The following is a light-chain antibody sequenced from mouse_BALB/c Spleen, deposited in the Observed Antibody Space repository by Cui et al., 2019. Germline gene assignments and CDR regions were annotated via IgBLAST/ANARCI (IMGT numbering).Light chain of an antibody. CDR3: HQLSSYPWT. V-gene: IGKV4-80*01. CDR2: STS. J-gene: IGKJ1*01. CDR1: SSVSY. Sequence: QIVLTHSPAITSASIGEVITLTCSASSSVSYMHMDQQESGTSPKPLIYSTSNLASGVPSPFSVSGSGSFCALTISSVEAEDAADYYCHQLSSYPWTFGGGTKLEIK.